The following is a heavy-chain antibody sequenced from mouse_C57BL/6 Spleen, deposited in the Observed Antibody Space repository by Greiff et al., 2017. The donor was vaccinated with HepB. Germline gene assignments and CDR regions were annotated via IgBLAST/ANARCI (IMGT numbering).Heavy chain of an antibody. D-gene: IGHD1-1*01. CDR1: GYTFTTYP. CDR2: FHPYNDDT. CDR3: ARSDYGSSYWYFDV. V-gene: IGHV1-47*01. Sequence: LQESGAELVKPGASVKMSCKASGYTFTTYPIEWMKQNHGKSLEWIGNFHPYNDDTKYNEKFKGKATLTVEKSSSTVYLELSRLTSDDSAVYYCARSDYGSSYWYFDVWGTGTTVTVSS. J-gene: IGHJ1*03.